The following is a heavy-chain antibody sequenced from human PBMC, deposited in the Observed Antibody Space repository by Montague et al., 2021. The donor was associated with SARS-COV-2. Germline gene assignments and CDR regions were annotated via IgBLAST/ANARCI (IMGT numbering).Heavy chain of an antibody. J-gene: IGHJ4*02. Sequence: SETLSLTCTVSGGSISSSSYYWGWIRQPPGKGLEWIGSIYYTGSTYYNPSLKSRVTISVDTSKNQFSLKLSSVTAADTAVYYCARDVGTRIVVVIINLRYYFDYWGQGTLVTVSS. CDR1: GGSISSSSYY. V-gene: IGHV4-39*07. CDR3: ARDVGTRIVVVIINLRYYFDY. CDR2: IYYTGST. D-gene: IGHD3-22*01.